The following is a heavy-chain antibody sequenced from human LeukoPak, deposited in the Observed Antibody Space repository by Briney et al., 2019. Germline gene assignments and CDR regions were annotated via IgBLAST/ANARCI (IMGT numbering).Heavy chain of an antibody. CDR2: IKSKTDGGTT. CDR3: TTEGYYDILTGYSWDAFDI. V-gene: IGHV3-15*01. D-gene: IGHD3-9*01. Sequence: GGSLRLSCAASGFTFSLYVMTWVRQAPGKGLEWVGRIKSKTDGGTTAYAAPVKGTFIISRDDSKNTLYLQMNSLKTEDTAVYYCTTEGYYDILTGYSWDAFDIWGQGTMVTVSS. CDR1: GFTFSLYV. J-gene: IGHJ3*02.